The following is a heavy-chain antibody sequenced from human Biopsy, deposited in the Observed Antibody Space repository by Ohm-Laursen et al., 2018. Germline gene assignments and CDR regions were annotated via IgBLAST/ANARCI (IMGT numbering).Heavy chain of an antibody. D-gene: IGHD6-13*01. CDR1: GFSLSARGMC. J-gene: IGHJ6*02. CDR3: ARTPILIVSAGLVYRHRRHLQGMDV. Sequence: TQTLTLTCSFSGFSLSARGMCVSWIRQAPGKALEWLARVDWDDYKDYSASLQTKLSISKDTSNDQVVLAVNNVDPADTATYYCARTPILIVSAGLVYRHRRHLQGMDVWGQGIAVTVSS. CDR2: VDWDDYK. V-gene: IGHV2-70*11.